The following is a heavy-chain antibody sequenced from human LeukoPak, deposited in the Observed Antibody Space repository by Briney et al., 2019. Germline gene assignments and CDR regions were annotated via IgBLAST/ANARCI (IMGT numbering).Heavy chain of an antibody. CDR1: GYTLTELS. Sequence: ASVKVSCKVSGYTLTELSMHWVRQAPGKGLEWMGGFDPEDGETIYAQKFQGRVTMTEDTSTDTAYMELSSLRSEDTAVYYCATPITMVSFDAFDIWGQGTMVTVSS. CDR3: ATPITMVSFDAFDI. CDR2: FDPEDGET. V-gene: IGHV1-24*01. D-gene: IGHD3-10*01. J-gene: IGHJ3*02.